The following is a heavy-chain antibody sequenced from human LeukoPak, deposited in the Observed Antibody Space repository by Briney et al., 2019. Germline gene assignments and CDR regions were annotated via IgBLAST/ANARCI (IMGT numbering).Heavy chain of an antibody. CDR2: MNHNSGNT. Sequence: ASVPVSCKASGYTFTSYYIIGVRQAIGQGLAGMGWMNHNSGNTGYAQKHQGRATLTRNTSISTAYMELSSLRYEDTAVYYCARGLETYDRSGYYWNWCDLGGQGTRVSVFS. V-gene: IGHV1-8*01. J-gene: IGHJ5*02. D-gene: IGHD3-22*01. CDR1: GYTFTSYY. CDR3: ARGLETYDRSGYYWNWCDL.